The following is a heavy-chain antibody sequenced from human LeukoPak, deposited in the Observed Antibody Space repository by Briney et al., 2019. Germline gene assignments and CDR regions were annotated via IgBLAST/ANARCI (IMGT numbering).Heavy chain of an antibody. Sequence: SETLSLTCAVYGGSFSGYYWGWIRQPPGKWLEWIGEINHSGSTNYNPSLKSRVTISVDTSKSQFSLKLSSLTAADTAVYYCASLLNVAGYSGYDSDYWGQGTLVTVSS. CDR1: GGSFSGYY. CDR2: INHSGST. D-gene: IGHD5-12*01. CDR3: ASLLNVAGYSGYDSDY. V-gene: IGHV4-34*01. J-gene: IGHJ4*02.